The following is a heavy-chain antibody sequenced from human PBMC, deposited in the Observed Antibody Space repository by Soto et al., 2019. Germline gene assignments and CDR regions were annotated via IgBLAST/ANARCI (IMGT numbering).Heavy chain of an antibody. J-gene: IGHJ4*02. CDR1: GFTFSSYA. CDR3: AKVLYYSDSSGYYYFDY. CDR2: ISGSGSTI. V-gene: IGHV3-23*01. Sequence: QSGGSLRLSCAASGFTFSSYAVSWVRQAPGKGPEWISSISGSGSTIYYADSVKGRFTISRDNSKNTLYLQMSSLRAEDTAVYYCAKVLYYSDSSGYYYFDYCGQGTRVTDS. D-gene: IGHD3-22*01.